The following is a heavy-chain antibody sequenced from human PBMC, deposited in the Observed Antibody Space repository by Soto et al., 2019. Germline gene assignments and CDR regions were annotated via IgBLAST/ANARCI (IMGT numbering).Heavy chain of an antibody. CDR3: ARAISGYVT. CDR1: GITSTTYA. CDR2: INTGNGNT. J-gene: IGHJ5*02. V-gene: IGHV1-3*04. D-gene: IGHD5-12*01. Sequence: QVQLVQSGAEVKKPGASVKVSCKASGITSTTYAIHWVRQAPGQRLEWMGWINTGNGNTRYSQRSLGRVSLTTDTSASTASMDLSSLTSEDTAVYYCARAISGYVTWGQGTLITVSS.